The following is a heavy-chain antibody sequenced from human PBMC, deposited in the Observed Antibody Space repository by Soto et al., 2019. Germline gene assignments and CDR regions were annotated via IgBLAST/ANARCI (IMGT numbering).Heavy chain of an antibody. CDR2: IYHSGST. J-gene: IGHJ4*02. Sequence: PSETLSLTCLVSGGSISSSNWWTFVRQPPGKGREWIGEIYHSGSTNYNTTLRSRVTISLDKSKNQFSLELRSVGAADTAMYYCESAVVDGRVNDWGQGTLVTVSS. CDR3: ESAVVDGRVND. D-gene: IGHD6-19*01. CDR1: GGSISSSNW. V-gene: IGHV4-4*02.